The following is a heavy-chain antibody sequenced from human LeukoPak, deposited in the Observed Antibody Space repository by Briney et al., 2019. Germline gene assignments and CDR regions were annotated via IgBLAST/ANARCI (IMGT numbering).Heavy chain of an antibody. Sequence: SQTLSLTCDISGDSLFTNGVAWNWIRQSPSRGLEWLGRTYYRSKWSFEYALSVKSRIVINADTSKNRFSLQLGSVTPEDTAVYYCARGKYSSFDSWGQGTLVTVSS. CDR3: ARGKYSSFDS. V-gene: IGHV6-1*01. D-gene: IGHD6-13*01. CDR1: GDSLFTNGVA. J-gene: IGHJ4*02. CDR2: TYYRSKWSF.